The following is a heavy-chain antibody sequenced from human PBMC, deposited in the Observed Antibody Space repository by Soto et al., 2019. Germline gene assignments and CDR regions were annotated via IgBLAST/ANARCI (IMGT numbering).Heavy chain of an antibody. J-gene: IGHJ4*02. CDR1: GFTFSGFG. Sequence: GGSLRLSCAASGFTFSGFGMHWVRQAPGKGLEWVAIIWYDGSDKYYADSVKGRFTISRDNSKNTLYLQMNSLRAEDTAVYHCAFGNLSYYFDYWGQGTPVAVSS. D-gene: IGHD3-16*01. V-gene: IGHV3-33*01. CDR3: AFGNLSYYFDY. CDR2: IWYDGSDK.